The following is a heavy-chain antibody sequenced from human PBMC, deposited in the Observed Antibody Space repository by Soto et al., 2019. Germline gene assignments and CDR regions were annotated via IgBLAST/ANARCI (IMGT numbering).Heavy chain of an antibody. CDR3: GRHTQWLIRLDY. Sequence: QLQLQQSGPGLVKPSETLSLTCTVSGGSISTNNYWGWIRQSPGKGLEWIGSIHYTGNTYYNPSLSSRVTISVDTSKNQFSLNLKSVTAADTAMYFCGRHTQWLIRLDYWGQGSLIRVSS. V-gene: IGHV4-39*01. CDR1: GGSISTNNY. D-gene: IGHD5-12*01. CDR2: IHYTGNT. J-gene: IGHJ4*02.